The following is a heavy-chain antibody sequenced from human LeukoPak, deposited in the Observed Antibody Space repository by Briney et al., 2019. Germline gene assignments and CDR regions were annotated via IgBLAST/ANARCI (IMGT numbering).Heavy chain of an antibody. CDR1: EFTFSNYG. CDR3: ARVSYCSGGSCTYFDH. V-gene: IGHV3-21*06. J-gene: IGHJ4*02. CDR2: IDSSNKYM. Sequence: GGSLRLSCAASEFTFSNYGMTWVRQAPGERLEWVSSIDSSNKYMYYADSLKGRFTISRDNAQNSLYLQMNSLRAEDTAVYYCARVSYCSGGSCTYFDHWGQGTLVTVSS. D-gene: IGHD2-15*01.